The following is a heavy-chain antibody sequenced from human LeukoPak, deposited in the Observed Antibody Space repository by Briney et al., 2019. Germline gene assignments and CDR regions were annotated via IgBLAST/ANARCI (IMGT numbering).Heavy chain of an antibody. J-gene: IGHJ4*02. D-gene: IGHD3-22*01. CDR3: AKDRGYYDSSGYSY. CDR2: IWYDGSNK. Sequence: GGSLRLSCAASGFTFSSYGMHWVRQAPGKGLEWVAVIWYDGSNKYYADSVKGRFTISRDNSKNTLYLQMNSLRAEDTAVYYCAKDRGYYDSSGYSYWGQGTLVTVSS. V-gene: IGHV3-30*02. CDR1: GFTFSSYG.